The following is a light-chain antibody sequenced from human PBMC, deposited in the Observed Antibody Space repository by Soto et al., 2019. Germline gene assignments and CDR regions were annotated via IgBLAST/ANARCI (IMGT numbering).Light chain of an antibody. CDR2: KAS. V-gene: IGKV1-5*03. Sequence: DIQMTQSPSTLSASVGDRVTITCRASQSINNWLAWYQQRPGTAPKLLIYKASTLQTGVPSRFSGRALGTEFTLTISSLQPDDFATYYCQQYNSYPHTFGQGTKLEIK. CDR1: QSINNW. J-gene: IGKJ2*01. CDR3: QQYNSYPHT.